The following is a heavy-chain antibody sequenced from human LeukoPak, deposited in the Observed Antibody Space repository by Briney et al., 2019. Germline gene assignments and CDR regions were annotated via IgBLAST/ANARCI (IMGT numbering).Heavy chain of an antibody. D-gene: IGHD3-10*01. V-gene: IGHV1-2*04. Sequence: ASVTVSCKASGYTFTGYYMHWVRQAPGQGLEWMGWINPNSGGTNYAQKFQGWVTMTRDTSISTAYMELSRLRSDDTAVYYCARGRYYYGSGSRYRAFDIWGQGTMVTVSS. CDR1: GYTFTGYY. J-gene: IGHJ3*02. CDR3: ARGRYYYGSGSRYRAFDI. CDR2: INPNSGGT.